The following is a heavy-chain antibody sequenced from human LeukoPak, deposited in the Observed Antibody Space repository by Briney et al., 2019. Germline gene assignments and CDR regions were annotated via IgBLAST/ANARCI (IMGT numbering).Heavy chain of an antibody. D-gene: IGHD4-17*01. Sequence: SETLSLTCTVSGGSISSSSYYWGWIRQPPGKGLEWIGSIYYSGSTYYNPSLKSRVTISVDTSKNQFSLKLSSVTAADTAVYYCARGDYGDYPADYWGQGTLVTVSS. CDR3: ARGDYGDYPADY. J-gene: IGHJ4*02. CDR2: IYYSGST. V-gene: IGHV4-39*07. CDR1: GGSISSSSYY.